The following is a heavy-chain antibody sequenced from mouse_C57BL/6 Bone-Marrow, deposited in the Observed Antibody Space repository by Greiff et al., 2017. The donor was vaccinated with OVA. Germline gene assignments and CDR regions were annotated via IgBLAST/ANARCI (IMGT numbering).Heavy chain of an antibody. J-gene: IGHJ2*01. CDR2: IDPSDSET. Sequence: QVQLQQPGAELVRPGSSVKLSCKASGYTFTSYWMHWVKQRPIQGLEWIGNIDPSDSETHYNQKFKDKATLTVDKSSSTAYMQLSSLTSEDSAVYYCARSRQLRLPFDYWGQGTTLTVSS. V-gene: IGHV1-52*01. D-gene: IGHD3-2*02. CDR3: ARSRQLRLPFDY. CDR1: GYTFTSYW.